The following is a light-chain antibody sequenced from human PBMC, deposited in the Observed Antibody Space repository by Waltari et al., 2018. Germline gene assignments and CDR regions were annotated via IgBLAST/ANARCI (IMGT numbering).Light chain of an antibody. V-gene: IGLV10-54*04. J-gene: IGLJ3*02. CDR1: SNNVGNQG. Sequence: QAGLTQPPSVSADLRQTATLTCTGNSNNVGNQGAACLQQHQGRPPKLVSYRNNTRPSGISERFSASRSGNTASLTISELQPEDETDYYCSAWDSGLTVWLFGGGTKLTVL. CDR3: SAWDSGLTVWL. CDR2: RNN.